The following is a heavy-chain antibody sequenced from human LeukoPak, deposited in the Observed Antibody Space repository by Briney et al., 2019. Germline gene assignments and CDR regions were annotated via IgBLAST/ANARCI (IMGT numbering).Heavy chain of an antibody. CDR1: GYTFINYY. V-gene: IGHV1-2*02. CDR2: INPNSGVT. D-gene: IGHD5-24*01. Sequence: ASVQVSCKAYGYTFINYYMHWVRHAPGQGLEWMGWINPNSGVTNYAQKFQGRVTMTRDTSISTAFMEQSRLGSDDTAVYYCARARKEMANNHYFDYWGQGPLVTVSS. CDR3: ARARKEMANNHYFDY. J-gene: IGHJ4*02.